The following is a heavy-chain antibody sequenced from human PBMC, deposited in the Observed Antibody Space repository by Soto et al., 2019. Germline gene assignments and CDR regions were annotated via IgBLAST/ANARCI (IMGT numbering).Heavy chain of an antibody. CDR1: GGTFSTYE. J-gene: IGHJ4*02. Sequence: QLVQSGAEVKKPGSTVKVSCKASGGTFSTYEINWVRQTPGQGLEWVGSIIPIFDTTNYAQDFQGRVTITADESTSIAYMELSSLKSDDTAVYYCARGRATTYYFDYCGQGTLVTVSS. D-gene: IGHD5-12*01. CDR3: ARGRATTYYFDY. CDR2: IIPIFDTT. V-gene: IGHV1-69*01.